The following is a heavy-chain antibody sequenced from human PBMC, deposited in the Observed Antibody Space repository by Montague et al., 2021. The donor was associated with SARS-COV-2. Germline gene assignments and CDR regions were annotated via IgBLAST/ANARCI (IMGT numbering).Heavy chain of an antibody. Sequence: SETLSLTCTVLGGSISSDDRRWTRQHPGKRMKWYGDIYYSGSTNYNPSLKSRVTISVDTSKNQFSLKLSSVTAADTAVYYCARGFDYWGQGTLVTVSS. CDR2: IYYSGST. J-gene: IGHJ4*02. CDR1: GGSISSDD. CDR3: ARGFDY. V-gene: IGHV4-59*01.